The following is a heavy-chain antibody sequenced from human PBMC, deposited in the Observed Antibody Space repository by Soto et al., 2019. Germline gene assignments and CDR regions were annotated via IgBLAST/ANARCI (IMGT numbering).Heavy chain of an antibody. CDR2: ISGSGGST. CDR1: GFTFSSYA. CDR3: AKSDYYDSSGYYGDDAFDI. D-gene: IGHD3-22*01. J-gene: IGHJ3*02. V-gene: IGHV3-23*01. Sequence: LRLSCAASGFTFSSYAMSWVRQAPGKGLEWVSAISGSGGSTYYADSVKGRFTISRDNSKNTLYLQMNSLRAEDTAVYYCAKSDYYDSSGYYGDDAFDIWGQGTMVTVSS.